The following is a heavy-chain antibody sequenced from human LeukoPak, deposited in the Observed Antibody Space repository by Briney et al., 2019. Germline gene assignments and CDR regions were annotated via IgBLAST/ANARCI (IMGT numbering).Heavy chain of an antibody. V-gene: IGHV4-39*02. Sequence: SETLSLTCTVSGGSISSSDYYWGWIRQPPGKGLEWIGTMYYSGTTYYNPSLKSRVTISVDTSKNQFSLKLSSVTAADTAVYYCAREGGASGLLRYLSYDYYYMDVWGKGTTVTISS. J-gene: IGHJ6*03. CDR2: MYYSGTT. CDR3: AREGGASGLLRYLSYDYYYMDV. D-gene: IGHD3-9*01. CDR1: GGSISSSDYY.